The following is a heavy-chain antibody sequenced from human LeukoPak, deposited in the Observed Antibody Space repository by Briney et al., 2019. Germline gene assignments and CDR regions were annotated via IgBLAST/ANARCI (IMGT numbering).Heavy chain of an antibody. CDR1: GFTFSSYS. V-gene: IGHV3-21*01. Sequence: GPLRLSCAASGFTFSSYSMNWVRQAPGKGLEWVSSISSSSSYIYYADSVKGRFTISRDNAKNSLYLQMNSLRAEDTAVYYCARFPGYGSSSKGEYYYGMDVWGKGTTVTVSS. J-gene: IGHJ6*04. CDR2: ISSSSSYI. D-gene: IGHD6-13*01. CDR3: ARFPGYGSSSKGEYYYGMDV.